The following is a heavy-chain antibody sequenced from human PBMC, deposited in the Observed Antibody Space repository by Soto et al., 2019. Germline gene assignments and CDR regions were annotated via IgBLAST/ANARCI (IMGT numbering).Heavy chain of an antibody. Sequence: ASVKVSCKASAYTFSRYVISWVRQAPGQGLEWMGWISGYNGDTNYAQKFQGRVTMTIDTSTTTAYMELRGLTSDDTAIYYCAKNGQPPYYYYGLDVWGQGTTVTVAS. V-gene: IGHV1-18*01. CDR3: AKNGQPPYYYYGLDV. CDR1: AYTFSRYV. J-gene: IGHJ6*02. CDR2: ISGYNGDT. D-gene: IGHD2-8*01.